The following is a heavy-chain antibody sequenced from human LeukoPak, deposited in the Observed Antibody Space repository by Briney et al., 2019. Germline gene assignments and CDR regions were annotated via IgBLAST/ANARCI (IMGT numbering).Heavy chain of an antibody. CDR1: GGSISSSSYY. V-gene: IGHV4-39*07. Sequence: PSETLSLTCTVSGGSISSSSYYWGWIRQPPGKGLEWIGSIYYSGSTYYNPSLKSRVTISVDTSKNQFSLKLSSVTAADTAVYYCARGYRLNHNWFDPWGQGTLVTVSS. D-gene: IGHD1-26*01. J-gene: IGHJ5*02. CDR2: IYYSGST. CDR3: ARGYRLNHNWFDP.